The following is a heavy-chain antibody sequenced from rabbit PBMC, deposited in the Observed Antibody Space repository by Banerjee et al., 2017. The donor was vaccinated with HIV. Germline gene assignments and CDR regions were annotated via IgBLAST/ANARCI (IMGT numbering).Heavy chain of an antibody. CDR3: ARDLYSGRRNL. Sequence: QEQLEESGGGLVTPGGTLTLTCQASGFTFSSYSMGWVRQAPGKGLEWIGTVSNGIYYATWAKGRFTISKTSSTTVTLQMTSLTAADTATYFCARDLYSGRRNLWGQGTLVTVS. J-gene: IGHJ4*01. D-gene: IGHD1-1*01. V-gene: IGHV1S45*01. CDR2: VSNGI. CDR1: GFTFSSYS.